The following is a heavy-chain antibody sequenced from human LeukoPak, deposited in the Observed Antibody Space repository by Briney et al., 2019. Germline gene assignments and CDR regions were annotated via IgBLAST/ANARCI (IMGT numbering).Heavy chain of an antibody. CDR1: GYSFTSYW. Sequence: GESPKISCKGSGYSFTSYWIGWVRQMPGKGLEWMGIIYPGDSDTRYSPSFQGQVTISADKSIGTAYLQWSSLKASDTAMYYCARSYYGSGSPWYWFDPWGQGTLVTVSS. J-gene: IGHJ5*02. V-gene: IGHV5-51*01. D-gene: IGHD3-10*01. CDR2: IYPGDSDT. CDR3: ARSYYGSGSPWYWFDP.